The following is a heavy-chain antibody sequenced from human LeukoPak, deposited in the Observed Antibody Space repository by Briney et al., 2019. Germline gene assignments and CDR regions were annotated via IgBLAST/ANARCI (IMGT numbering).Heavy chain of an antibody. Sequence: GASVKVSYKASGYTFTGYYMHWVRQAPGQGLEWMGWISAYNGNTNYAQKLQGRVTMTTDTSTSTAYMELRSLRSDDTAVYYCARQWLVYYFDYWGQGTLVTVSS. CDR1: GYTFTGYY. J-gene: IGHJ4*02. CDR3: ARQWLVYYFDY. CDR2: ISAYNGNT. D-gene: IGHD6-19*01. V-gene: IGHV1-18*04.